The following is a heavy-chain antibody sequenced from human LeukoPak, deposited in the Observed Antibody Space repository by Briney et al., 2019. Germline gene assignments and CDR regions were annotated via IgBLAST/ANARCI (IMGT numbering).Heavy chain of an antibody. Sequence: GGSLRLSCAASGFTVSSNYMSWVRQAPGKGLEWVSVIYSGGSTYYADSVKGRFTISRDNSKNTLYLQMNSLRAEDTAVYYCARAGRAAATNYWGQGTLVTVSS. V-gene: IGHV3-66*01. CDR1: GFTVSSNY. J-gene: IGHJ4*02. CDR3: ARAGRAAATNY. D-gene: IGHD2-15*01. CDR2: IYSGGST.